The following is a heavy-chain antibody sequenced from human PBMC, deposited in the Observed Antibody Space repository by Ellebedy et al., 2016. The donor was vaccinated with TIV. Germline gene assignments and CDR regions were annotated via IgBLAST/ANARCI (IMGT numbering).Heavy chain of an antibody. V-gene: IGHV3-30*03. J-gene: IGHJ5*02. CDR3: ARDRAAVAGTGGWFDP. D-gene: IGHD6-19*01. CDR1: GFTFSSYG. CDR2: ISYDGSNK. Sequence: GGSLRLSXAASGFTFSSYGMHWVRQAPGKGLEWVAVISYDGSNKYYADSVKGRFTISRDNSKNTLYLQMNSLRAEDTAVYYCARDRAAVAGTGGWFDPWGQGTLVTVSS.